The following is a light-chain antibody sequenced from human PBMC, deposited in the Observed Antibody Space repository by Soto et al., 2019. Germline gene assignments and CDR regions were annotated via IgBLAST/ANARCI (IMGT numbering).Light chain of an antibody. V-gene: IGLV2-8*01. CDR3: SSYAGSNNFV. CDR2: EVS. Sequence: QSVLTQPPSASGSPGQSVTISCTVTSGDVGGYNYVSWYQQHPGKAPKLMIYEVSERPSGVPDRFSGSKSSNTASLTVSGLQAEDEADYYCSSYAGSNNFVFGTGTKVT. CDR1: SGDVGGYNY. J-gene: IGLJ1*01.